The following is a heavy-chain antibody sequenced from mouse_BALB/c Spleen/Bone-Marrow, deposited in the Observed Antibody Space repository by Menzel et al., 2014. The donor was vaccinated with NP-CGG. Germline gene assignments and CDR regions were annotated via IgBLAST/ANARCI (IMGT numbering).Heavy chain of an antibody. V-gene: IGHV5-6-5*01. CDR2: IYSGGST. D-gene: IGHD1-1*01. CDR1: GFTFSTYA. CDR3: ARRYYGYWYFDV. Sequence: EVKLVESGGGLVKHGVSLKLSCAASGFTFSTYAMSWVRQTPEKRLEWVASIYSGGSTYYPDSVKGRFTISRDNARNILYLQMNGLRSEDTAMYYCARRYYGYWYFDVWGAGTTVTVSS. J-gene: IGHJ1*01.